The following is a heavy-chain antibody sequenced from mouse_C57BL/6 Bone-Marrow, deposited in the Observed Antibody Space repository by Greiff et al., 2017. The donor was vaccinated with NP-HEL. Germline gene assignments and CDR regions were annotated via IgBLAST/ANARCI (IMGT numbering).Heavy chain of an antibody. CDR1: GYTFTEYT. Sequence: VQLQQSGAELVKPGASVKLSCKASGYTFTEYTIHWVKQRSGQGLEWIGWFYPGSGSIKYNEKFKDKATLTADKSSSTVYMDLSRLTAEDAAVYFCARHGDYFGSSYGYFDVWGTGTTVTISS. CDR2: FYPGSGSI. J-gene: IGHJ1*03. CDR3: ARHGDYFGSSYGYFDV. V-gene: IGHV1-62-2*01. D-gene: IGHD1-1*01.